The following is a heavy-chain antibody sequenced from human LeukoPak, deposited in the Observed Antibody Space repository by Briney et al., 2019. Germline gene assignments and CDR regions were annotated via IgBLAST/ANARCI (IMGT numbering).Heavy chain of an antibody. CDR3: ATVPRGSYLGEIDY. Sequence: RASVKVSCKASGYTFNSYGISWVRQAPGQGLEWMGWISAYNGNTDYAQKLQGRVTMTTDTSTATAYMEVRSLRSDDTAVYYCATVPRGSYLGEIDYWGQGTLVTVSS. CDR1: GYTFNSYG. CDR2: ISAYNGNT. V-gene: IGHV1-18*01. D-gene: IGHD1-26*01. J-gene: IGHJ4*02.